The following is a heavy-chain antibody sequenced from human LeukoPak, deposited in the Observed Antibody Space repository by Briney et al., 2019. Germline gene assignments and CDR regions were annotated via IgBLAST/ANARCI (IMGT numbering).Heavy chain of an antibody. CDR2: ISSSSSYI. J-gene: IGHJ3*02. Sequence: GGSLRLSCAASGFTFSSYSMNWVRQAPGKGLEWVSSISSSSSYIYYADSVKGRFTISRDNAKNTLYLQMNSLRAEDTAVYYCARDRPDAFDIWGQGTMVTVSA. CDR1: GFTFSSYS. V-gene: IGHV3-21*01. CDR3: ARDRPDAFDI.